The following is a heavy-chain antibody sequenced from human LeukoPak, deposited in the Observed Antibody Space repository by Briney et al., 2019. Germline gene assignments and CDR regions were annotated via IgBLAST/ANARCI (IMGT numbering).Heavy chain of an antibody. Sequence: RASVTVSCKASGYTFTGYYMHWVRQAPGQGLEWMGWINPNGGGTNYAQKFQGWVTMTRDTSISTAYMELSRLRSDDTAVYYCARGGYSSGWYSLDYYYGMDVWGQGTTVTVSS. D-gene: IGHD6-19*01. CDR1: GYTFTGYY. J-gene: IGHJ6*02. CDR3: ARGGYSSGWYSLDYYYGMDV. CDR2: INPNGGGT. V-gene: IGHV1-2*04.